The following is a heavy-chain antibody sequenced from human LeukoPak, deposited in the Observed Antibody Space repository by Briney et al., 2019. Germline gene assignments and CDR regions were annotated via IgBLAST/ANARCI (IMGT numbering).Heavy chain of an antibody. CDR1: GYTFTGYY. J-gene: IGHJ4*02. D-gene: IGHD2-8*01. Sequence: ASVKVSCKASGYTFTGYYMHWVRQAPGQGLEWMGRINPNSGGTNYAQKFQGRVTMTRDTSIGTAYMELSRLRSDDTAVYYCARDRTNTGLDLWHWGQGTLVTVSS. CDR3: ARDRTNTGLDLWH. CDR2: INPNSGGT. V-gene: IGHV1-2*06.